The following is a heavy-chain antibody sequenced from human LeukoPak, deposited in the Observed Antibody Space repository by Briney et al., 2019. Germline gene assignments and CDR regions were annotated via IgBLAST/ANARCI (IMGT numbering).Heavy chain of an antibody. CDR3: ARDLLYYDSSGGDY. V-gene: IGHV3-21*05. CDR1: GFNLSAYS. CDR2: ISSSSNYI. Sequence: GGSLRLSCGSSGFNLSAYSMNWVRQAPGKGLEWVSYISSSSNYIYYADLVKGRFTISRDNAKNSLYLQMNSLRAEDTAVYYCARDLLYYDSSGGDYWGQGTLVTVSS. J-gene: IGHJ4*02. D-gene: IGHD3-22*01.